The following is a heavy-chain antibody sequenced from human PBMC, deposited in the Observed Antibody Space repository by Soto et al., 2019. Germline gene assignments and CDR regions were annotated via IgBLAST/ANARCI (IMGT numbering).Heavy chain of an antibody. CDR1: GFILSSYG. V-gene: IGHV3-74*01. Sequence: GGSLRLSCAASGFILSSYGMHWVRKAPGKELVWVSVIKCDGSSKDYADSVKGRFTISRDNAKNTLYLQMNSLSAEDTVVYYCARRDQIAYYYGMDVWGQGTTVTVSS. J-gene: IGHJ6*02. CDR2: IKCDGSSK. CDR3: ARRDQIAYYYGMDV. D-gene: IGHD2-21*01.